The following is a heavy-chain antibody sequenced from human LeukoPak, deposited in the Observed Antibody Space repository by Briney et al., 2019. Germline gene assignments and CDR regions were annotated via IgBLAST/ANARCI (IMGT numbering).Heavy chain of an antibody. CDR3: GSHQGVDYSPNGLDV. J-gene: IGHJ6*02. CDR2: FYYSGST. CDR1: VARSPAMVSA. V-gene: IGHV4-61*08. D-gene: IGHD2-15*01. Sequence: PSETLSPASLLVARSPAMVSARCNRQPPGKGLEWIGHFYYSGSTNYNPSLKSRVTISDDSSRNQFSLKFTSVTAADTVVYYCGSHQGVDYSPNGLDVWGQGTPVTVSS.